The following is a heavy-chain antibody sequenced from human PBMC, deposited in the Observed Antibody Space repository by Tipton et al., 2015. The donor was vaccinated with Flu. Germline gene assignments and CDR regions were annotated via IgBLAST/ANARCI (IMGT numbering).Heavy chain of an antibody. Sequence: TLSLTCTVSGGSVSSSDFYWGWVRQPPGKGPEWIGSIFHSGTTYYDLSLQSRVTISLDTFKNQFSLKMKSVTVADTAVYYCTRQVEAATRNSSWGQGTLVTVSS. V-gene: IGHV4-39*07. J-gene: IGHJ4*02. CDR2: IFHSGTT. CDR1: GGSVSSSDFY. CDR3: TRQVEAATRNSS. D-gene: IGHD1-14*01.